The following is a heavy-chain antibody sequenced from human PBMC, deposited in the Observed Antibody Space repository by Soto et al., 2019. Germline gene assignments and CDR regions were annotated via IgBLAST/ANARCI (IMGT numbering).Heavy chain of an antibody. J-gene: IGHJ6*02. D-gene: IGHD1-26*01. CDR3: AKGEGSTINYYYDGMDV. CDR2: ISGSGGST. Sequence: GGSLRLSCAASGFTFSSYAMSWVLQAPGKGLEWVSAISGSGGSTYYADSGKGRFTISRDNSKNTLYLQMNSLRAEDTAVYYCAKGEGSTINYYYDGMDVWGQGTTVTV. CDR1: GFTFSSYA. V-gene: IGHV3-23*01.